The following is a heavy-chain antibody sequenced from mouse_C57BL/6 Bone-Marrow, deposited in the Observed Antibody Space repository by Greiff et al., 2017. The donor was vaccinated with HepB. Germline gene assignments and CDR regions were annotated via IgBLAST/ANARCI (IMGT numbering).Heavy chain of an antibody. CDR3: ASHYDGSSYYFDY. J-gene: IGHJ2*01. CDR1: GYTFTSYW. D-gene: IGHD1-1*01. CDR2: IDPSDSYT. V-gene: IGHV1-69*01. Sequence: VQLQQPGAELVMPGASVKLSCKASGYTFTSYWMHWVKQRPGQGLEWIGEIDPSDSYTNYNQKFKGKSTLTVDKSSSTAYMQLSSLTSEDSAVYYCASHYDGSSYYFDYWGQGTTLTVSS.